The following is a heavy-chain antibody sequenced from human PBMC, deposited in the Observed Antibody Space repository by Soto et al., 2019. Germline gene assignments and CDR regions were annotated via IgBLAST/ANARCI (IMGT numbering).Heavy chain of an antibody. CDR2: ISSSSSYI. V-gene: IGHV3-21*01. CDR3: ARDLALQRGVPYYYYGMDV. Sequence: RLSCAASGFTFSTYSMNWDRQAPGKGLEWVSSISSSSSYIYYADSVKGRFTISRDNAKNSLYLQMSSLRAEDTAVYSCARDLALQRGVPYYYYGMDVWGQWTTVTVAS. J-gene: IGHJ6*02. CDR1: GFTFSTYS.